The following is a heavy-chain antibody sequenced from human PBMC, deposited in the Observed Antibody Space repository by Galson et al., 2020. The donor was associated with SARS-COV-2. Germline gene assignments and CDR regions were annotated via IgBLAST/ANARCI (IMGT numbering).Heavy chain of an antibody. CDR3: ATSTIFGVANWFDP. Sequence: ASVKVSCKVSGYTLTELSMHWVRQAPGKGLEWMGGFDPEDGETIYAQKFQGRVTMTEDTSTDTAYMELSRLRSEDTAVYYCATSTIFGVANWFDPWCQGTLVTVSS. D-gene: IGHD3-3*01. CDR2: FDPEDGET. V-gene: IGHV1-24*01. CDR1: GYTLTELS. J-gene: IGHJ5*02.